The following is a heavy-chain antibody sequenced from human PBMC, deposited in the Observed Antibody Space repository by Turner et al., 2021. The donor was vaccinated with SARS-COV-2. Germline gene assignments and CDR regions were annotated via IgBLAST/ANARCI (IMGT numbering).Heavy chain of an antibody. Sequence: QLQLQESGPGLVKPSETLSLACTVTGGSFSSSPYYWGWIRLPPGKGLVWIGNSYDSGITYYNPSHKSRVTISVDTSKNQFSLKMSPVTAADTAVYYCARLMDTAMDYYGIDVWGQGTTVTVSS. J-gene: IGHJ6*02. CDR2: SYDSGIT. CDR3: ARLMDTAMDYYGIDV. CDR1: GGSFSSSPYY. V-gene: IGHV4-39*01. D-gene: IGHD5-18*01.